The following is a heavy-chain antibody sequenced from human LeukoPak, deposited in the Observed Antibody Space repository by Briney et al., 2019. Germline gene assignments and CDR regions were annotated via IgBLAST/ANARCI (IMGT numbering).Heavy chain of an antibody. V-gene: IGHV3-11*04. D-gene: IGHD6-19*01. Sequence: GGSLRLSCAASGFTFSDYNMRWIRQAPGKGLEWVSSISRSGSTKYYADSVKGRFTISRDNSKNTLYLQMNSLRAEDTAVYYCAKMAQGYSSGWYGDDYWGQGTLVTVSS. J-gene: IGHJ4*02. CDR1: GFTFSDYN. CDR2: ISRSGSTK. CDR3: AKMAQGYSSGWYGDDY.